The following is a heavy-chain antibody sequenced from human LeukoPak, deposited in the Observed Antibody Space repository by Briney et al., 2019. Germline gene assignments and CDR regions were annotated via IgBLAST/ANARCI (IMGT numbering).Heavy chain of an antibody. Sequence: GGSLRLSCAASGFTVSSNYMSWVRQAPGKGLEWGSVIYSGGSTYYADSVKGRFTISRDNSKNTLYLQMNSLRAEDAAVYYCARLAGPLINWYFDLWGRGTLVTVSS. D-gene: IGHD2-15*01. V-gene: IGHV3-66*02. CDR1: GFTVSSNY. CDR2: IYSGGST. J-gene: IGHJ2*01. CDR3: ARLAGPLINWYFDL.